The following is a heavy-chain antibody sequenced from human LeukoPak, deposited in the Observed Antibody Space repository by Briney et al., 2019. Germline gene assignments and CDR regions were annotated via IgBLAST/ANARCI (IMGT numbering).Heavy chain of an antibody. V-gene: IGHV4-34*01. J-gene: IGHJ5*02. Sequence: SETLSLTCAVYGGSFSGYYWSWIRQPPGKGLEWIGEINHSGSTNYNPSLKSRVTISVDTSKNQFSLKLSSVTAADTAVYYCATNPRYCSSTSCYRSSGFDPWGQGTLVTVSS. CDR1: GGSFSGYY. CDR2: INHSGST. CDR3: ATNPRYCSSTSCYRSSGFDP. D-gene: IGHD2-2*02.